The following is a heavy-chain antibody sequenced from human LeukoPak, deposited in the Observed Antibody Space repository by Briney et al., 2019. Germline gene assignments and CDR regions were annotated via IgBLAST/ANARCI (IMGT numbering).Heavy chain of an antibody. J-gene: IGHJ4*02. CDR3: ARVAEFVVSPIDY. CDR2: IYYSGST. D-gene: IGHD2-21*01. CDR1: GGSISSSSYY. V-gene: IGHV4-39*07. Sequence: PSETLSLTCTVSGGSISSSSYYWGWIRQPPGKGLEWIGSIYYSGSTYYNPSLKSRVTISVDTSKNQFSLKLSSVTAADTAVYYCARVAEFVVSPIDYWGQGTLVTVSS.